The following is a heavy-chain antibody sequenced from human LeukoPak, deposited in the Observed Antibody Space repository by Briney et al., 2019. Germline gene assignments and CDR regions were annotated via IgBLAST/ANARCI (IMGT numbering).Heavy chain of an antibody. CDR1: GGSFSGYY. V-gene: IGHV4-34*01. Sequence: SETLSLTCAVYGGSFSGYYWSWIRQPPGKGLEWIGEINHSGSTNYNPSPKSRVTISVDTSKNQFSLKLSSVTAADTAVYYCARDEWELLGIDYWGQGTLVTVSS. CDR2: INHSGST. D-gene: IGHD1-26*01. CDR3: ARDEWELLGIDY. J-gene: IGHJ4*02.